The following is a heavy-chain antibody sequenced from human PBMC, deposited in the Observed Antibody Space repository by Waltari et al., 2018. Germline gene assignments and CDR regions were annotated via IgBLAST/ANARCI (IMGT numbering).Heavy chain of an antibody. V-gene: IGHV3-30*03. CDR3: ATMIDY. CDR1: GFTFSSYG. J-gene: IGHJ4*02. Sequence: QVQLVESGGGVVQPGRSLRLSCAASGFTFSSYGMHWVRQAPGKGLEWVAVISYDGSNKYYADSVKGRFTISRDNSKNTLYLQMNSLRAEDTAVYYGATMIDYWGQGTLVTVSS. CDR2: ISYDGSNK.